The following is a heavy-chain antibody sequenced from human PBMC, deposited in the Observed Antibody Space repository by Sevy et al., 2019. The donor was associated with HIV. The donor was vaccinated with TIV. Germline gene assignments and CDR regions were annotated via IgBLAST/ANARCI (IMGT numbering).Heavy chain of an antibody. CDR3: ARDRGVVLERRIAYYCYDMDV. V-gene: IGHV3-30-3*01. J-gene: IGHJ6*02. D-gene: IGHD1-1*01. CDR1: GFTFSSYA. CDR2: ISYDGSNK. Sequence: GGSLRLSCAASGFTFSSYAMHWVRQAPGKGLEWVAVISYDGSNKYYADSVKGRFTISRDNSKNTLYLQMNSLRAEDAAVYYCARDRGVVLERRIAYYCYDMDVWGQGTTVTVSS.